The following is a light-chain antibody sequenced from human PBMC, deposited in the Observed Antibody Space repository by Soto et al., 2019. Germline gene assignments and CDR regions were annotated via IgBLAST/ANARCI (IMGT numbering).Light chain of an antibody. CDR1: SSDVGGYNY. V-gene: IGLV2-14*01. CDR2: DVS. J-gene: IGLJ2*01. Sequence: QSALTQPASVSGSPGQSITISCTGTSSDVGGYNYVSWYQQHPGKAPKLMIYDVSNRPSGVSNRFSGSKSGNTASLTISGLQADDAADYYCSSYTSSSTYVVFGGWTKLTVL. CDR3: SSYTSSSTYVV.